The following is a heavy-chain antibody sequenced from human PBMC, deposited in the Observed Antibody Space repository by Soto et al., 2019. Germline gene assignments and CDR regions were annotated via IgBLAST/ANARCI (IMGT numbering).Heavy chain of an antibody. J-gene: IGHJ4*02. Sequence: LRLSCAASGFTFSSYWMSWVRQAPGKGLEWVANIKQDGSEKYYVDSVKGRFTISRDNAKNSLYLQMNSLRAEDTAVYYCARVPLTCGGDCYIADYWGQGTLVTVSS. CDR1: GFTFSSYW. D-gene: IGHD2-21*02. CDR2: IKQDGSEK. CDR3: ARVPLTCGGDCYIADY. V-gene: IGHV3-7*03.